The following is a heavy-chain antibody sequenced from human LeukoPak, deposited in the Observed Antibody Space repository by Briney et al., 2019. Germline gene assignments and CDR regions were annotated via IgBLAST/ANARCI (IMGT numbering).Heavy chain of an antibody. Sequence: AAVKDFCRASGYTFTGYYLHWVRQPPGQGLEWMGWINPNSGGTNYAQKFQGRVTMTRDTSISTAYMELSRLRSDDTAVYYCARLTGDRNWFDPWGEGPLPTVSS. V-gene: IGHV1-2*02. J-gene: IGHJ5*02. CDR1: GYTFTGYY. CDR2: INPNSGGT. CDR3: ARLTGDRNWFDP. D-gene: IGHD7-27*01.